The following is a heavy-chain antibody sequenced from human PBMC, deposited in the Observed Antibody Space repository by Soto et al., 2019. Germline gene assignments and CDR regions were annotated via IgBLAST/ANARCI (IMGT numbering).Heavy chain of an antibody. CDR2: ITASGGST. J-gene: IGHJ4*02. CDR3: AKGMSHHSPRGVDY. D-gene: IGHD2-21*01. V-gene: IGHV3-23*01. Sequence: GESLKISCAASGFTFSSYAMGWVRQAPGKGLEWVSAITASGGSTYYPDSVKGHFTISRDNSKSTLYLQMNSLRAEDTAVYYCAKGMSHHSPRGVDYWGQGTLVTVSS. CDR1: GFTFSSYA.